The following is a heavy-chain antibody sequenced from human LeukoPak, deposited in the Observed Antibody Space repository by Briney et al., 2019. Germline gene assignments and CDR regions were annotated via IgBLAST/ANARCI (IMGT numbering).Heavy chain of an antibody. Sequence: PSETLSLTCTVSGYSISSGYYWGWIRQPPGKGLEWIGSIYHSGNTYYNPSLKSRVTISVDTSKNQFSLKLSSVTAADTAVYYCARVNYYGSGSYWFYYYYYMDVWGKGTTVTVSS. V-gene: IGHV4-38-2*02. J-gene: IGHJ6*03. CDR3: ARVNYYGSGSYWFYYYYYMDV. CDR2: IYHSGNT. CDR1: GYSISSGYY. D-gene: IGHD3-10*01.